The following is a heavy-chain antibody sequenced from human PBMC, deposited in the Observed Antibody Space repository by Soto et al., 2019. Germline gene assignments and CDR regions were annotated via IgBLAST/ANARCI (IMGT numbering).Heavy chain of an antibody. CDR2: IYYDGNS. D-gene: IGHD5-12*01. CDR1: GGSMNSGDYY. Sequence: TLSITCTVSGGSMNSGDYYWTWVRQPPGKGLEWIGYIYYDGNSQHNPSLKSRVTMSIDTSKNQFSLNLSSVTAADTAVYYCARDRRWLPRGPNNWLDLWGQGTQVTVSS. CDR3: ARDRRWLPRGPNNWLDL. J-gene: IGHJ5*02. V-gene: IGHV4-30-4*01.